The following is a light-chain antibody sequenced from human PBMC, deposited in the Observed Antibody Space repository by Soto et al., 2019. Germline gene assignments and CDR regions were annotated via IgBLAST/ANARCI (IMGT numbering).Light chain of an antibody. CDR2: KAS. CDR1: QSISSW. V-gene: IGKV1-5*03. CDR3: QQYNHWYT. J-gene: IGKJ2*01. Sequence: DIQMTQSPSTLSASVGDRVTITCRASQSISSWLAWYQQKPGKAPNLLIYKASSLQSGVPSRFSGSGPGTEFTLTISSLHPDDFATYYCQQYNHWYTFGQGTKLEIQ.